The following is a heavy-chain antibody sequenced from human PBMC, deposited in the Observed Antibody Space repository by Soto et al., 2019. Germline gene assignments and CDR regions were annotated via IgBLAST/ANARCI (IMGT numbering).Heavy chain of an antibody. Sequence: GGSLRLSCAASGFTFDDYAMHWVRQAPGKGLEWVSGISWNSGSIGYADSVKGRFTISRDNAKNSLYLQMNSLRAEDTALYYCAKGPTTVIQYYFDYWGQGTLVTVSS. V-gene: IGHV3-9*01. D-gene: IGHD4-17*01. CDR3: AKGPTTVIQYYFDY. CDR1: GFTFDDYA. J-gene: IGHJ4*02. CDR2: ISWNSGSI.